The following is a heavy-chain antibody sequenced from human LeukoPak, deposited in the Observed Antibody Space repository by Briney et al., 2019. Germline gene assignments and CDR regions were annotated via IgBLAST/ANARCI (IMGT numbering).Heavy chain of an antibody. Sequence: GGSLRLSRAASGFTVSSNYMSWVRQAPGKGLEWASGINWNGGSTGYADSVKGRFTISRDNAKNSLYLQMNSLRAEDTALYYCAREGIAARPLSYYYYYYYMDVWGKGTTVTVSS. V-gene: IGHV3-20*04. CDR2: INWNGGST. J-gene: IGHJ6*03. CDR1: GFTVSSNY. D-gene: IGHD6-6*01. CDR3: AREGIAARPLSYYYYYYYMDV.